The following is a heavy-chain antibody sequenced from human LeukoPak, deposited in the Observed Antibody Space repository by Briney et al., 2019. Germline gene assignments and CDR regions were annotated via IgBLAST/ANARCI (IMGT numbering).Heavy chain of an antibody. CDR2: IYHSGST. J-gene: IGHJ5*02. CDR1: GGSISSFY. D-gene: IGHD2-15*01. CDR3: ARYCSGGSCFWFDP. V-gene: IGHV4-59*04. Sequence: SETLSLTCTVSGGSISSFYWSWIRQPPGKGLEWIGYIYHSGSTYYNPSLKSRVTMTVDRSKNQFSLKLSSVTAADTAVYYCARYCSGGSCFWFDPWGQGTLVTVSS.